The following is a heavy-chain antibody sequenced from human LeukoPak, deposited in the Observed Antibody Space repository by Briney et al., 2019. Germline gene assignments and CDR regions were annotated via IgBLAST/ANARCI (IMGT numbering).Heavy chain of an antibody. Sequence: GGSLRLSCAASGFTFSSYAMSWVRQAPGKGLEWVSAISGSGGSTYYADSVKGRFTISRDNSKNTLYLQMNSLRAEDTAVYYCAKSLPPGVAAAVRSGYMDVWGKGTTVTVSS. V-gene: IGHV3-23*01. J-gene: IGHJ6*03. CDR3: AKSLPPGVAAAVRSGYMDV. CDR2: ISGSGGST. CDR1: GFTFSSYA. D-gene: IGHD6-13*01.